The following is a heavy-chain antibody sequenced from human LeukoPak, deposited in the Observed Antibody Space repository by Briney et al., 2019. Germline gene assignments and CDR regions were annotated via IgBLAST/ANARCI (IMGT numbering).Heavy chain of an antibody. D-gene: IGHD3-9*01. CDR2: INPNSGGT. Sequence: ASVKVSCKASGYTFTSYGISWVRQAPGQGLEWMGWINPNSGGTNYAQKFQGWVTMTRDTSISTAYMELSRLRSDDTAVYCCARSITIPPGDAFDIWGQGTMVTVSS. V-gene: IGHV1-2*04. CDR3: ARSITIPPGDAFDI. CDR1: GYTFTSYG. J-gene: IGHJ3*02.